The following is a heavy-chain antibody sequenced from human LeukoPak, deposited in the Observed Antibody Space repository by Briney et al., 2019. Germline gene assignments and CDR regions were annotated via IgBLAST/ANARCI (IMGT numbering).Heavy chain of an antibody. J-gene: IGHJ4*02. CDR3: AKDIGSSNWGFDY. CDR2: MKQDGSEK. D-gene: IGHD7-27*01. V-gene: IGHV3-7*03. CDR1: GFTFSNYW. Sequence: EGSLRLSCAASGFTFSNYWMSWVRQAPGKGLEWVASMKQDGSEKYYVDSVKGRFTISRDNAKNSLYLQMNSLRAEDTALYYCAKDIGSSNWGFDYWGQGTLVTVSS.